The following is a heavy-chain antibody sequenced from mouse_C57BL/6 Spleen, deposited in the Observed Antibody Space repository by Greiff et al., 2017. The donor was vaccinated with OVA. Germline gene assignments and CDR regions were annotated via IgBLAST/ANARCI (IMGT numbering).Heavy chain of an antibody. J-gene: IGHJ4*01. D-gene: IGHD3-3*01. V-gene: IGHV1-82*01. CDR1: GYAFSSSW. Sequence: QVQLQQSGPELVKPGASVKISCKASGYAFSSSWMNWVKQRPGKGLEWIGRIYPGDGDTNYNGKFKGKATLTADKSSSTAYMQLSSLTSEDSAVYFCARGGQGDYYAMDYWGQGTSVTVSS. CDR2: IYPGDGDT. CDR3: ARGGQGDYYAMDY.